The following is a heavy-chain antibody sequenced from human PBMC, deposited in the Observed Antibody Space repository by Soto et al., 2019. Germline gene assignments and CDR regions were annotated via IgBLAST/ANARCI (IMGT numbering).Heavy chain of an antibody. J-gene: IGHJ4*02. CDR2: IWYDGSNK. V-gene: IGHV3-33*01. CDR1: GFTFSSYG. CDR3: ARDLGLVLSTNYYGSGSSSFCFDY. Sequence: GGSLRLSCAASGFTFSSYGMHWVRQAPGKGLEWVPVIWYDGSNKYYADSVKGRFTISRDNSKNTLYLQMNSLRAEDTAVYYCARDLGLVLSTNYYGSGSSSFCFDYWGQGTLVTVSS. D-gene: IGHD3-10*01.